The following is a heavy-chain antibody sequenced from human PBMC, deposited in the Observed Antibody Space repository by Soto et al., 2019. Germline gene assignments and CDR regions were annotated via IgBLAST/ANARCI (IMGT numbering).Heavy chain of an antibody. CDR3: AKEGGSGYSSGWLDY. D-gene: IGHD6-19*01. Sequence: GGSLRLSCAASGFTFSSYAMSWVRQAPGKGLMWVSVLSGTGGSTYYADSVKGRFTISRDNSKNMLYLQMDTLRAEDTAVYYCAKEGGSGYSSGWLDYWGQGTLVTVSS. CDR1: GFTFSSYA. V-gene: IGHV3-23*01. CDR2: LSGTGGST. J-gene: IGHJ4*02.